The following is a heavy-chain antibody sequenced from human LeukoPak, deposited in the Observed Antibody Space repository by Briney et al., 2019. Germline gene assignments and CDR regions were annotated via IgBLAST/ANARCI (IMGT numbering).Heavy chain of an antibody. CDR1: GASMNSGSYY. V-gene: IGHV4-61*02. J-gene: IGHJ4*01. CDR3: VRDRGYGGNSGPFDY. CDR2: TYTTGST. D-gene: IGHD4-23*01. Sequence: SETLSLTCTVSGASMNSGSYYWTWIRQPAGKGLEWIGRTYTTGSTNYNPSLKSRVTVSLDMSKNQFSLRLSSVTAADTAVYYCVRDRGYGGNSGPFDYWGQGTLVTVSS.